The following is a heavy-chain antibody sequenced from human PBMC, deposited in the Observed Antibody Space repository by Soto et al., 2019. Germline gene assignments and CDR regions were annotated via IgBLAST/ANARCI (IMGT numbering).Heavy chain of an antibody. J-gene: IGHJ4*02. CDR1: GFDFNTYC. V-gene: IGHV3-7*05. Sequence: EVQLVESGGGLVQPGGSLGLSCVASGFDFNTYCMTWVRQAPGKGLEWVANIKADGSEKYYVDSVKGRFTISRDNANNSLSLQMDSLRAEDTGTYYCARGRAVAVWGQGTLVIVSS. CDR3: ARGRAVAV. CDR2: IKADGSEK. D-gene: IGHD6-19*01.